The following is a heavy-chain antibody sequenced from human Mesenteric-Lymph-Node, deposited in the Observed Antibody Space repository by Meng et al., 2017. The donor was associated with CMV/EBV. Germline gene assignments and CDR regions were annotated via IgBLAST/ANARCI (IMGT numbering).Heavy chain of an antibody. CDR2: MNPNSGDT. V-gene: IGHV1-8*01. D-gene: IGHD5-12*01. CDR1: GYTFTGYD. CDR3: ARGRGEYSGYKLDS. Sequence: ASVKVSCKASGYTFTGYDIYWVRQVTGQGLEWMGWMNPNSGDTGYAQKFQGRVTMTRNTSISTAYMELSSLRSEDTAVYYCARGRGEYSGYKLDSWGQGTLVTVSS. J-gene: IGHJ4*02.